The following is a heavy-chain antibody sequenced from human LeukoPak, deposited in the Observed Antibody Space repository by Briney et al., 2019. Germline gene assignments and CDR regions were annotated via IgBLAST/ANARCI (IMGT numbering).Heavy chain of an antibody. CDR3: AREGGPGFYFDY. CDR1: GFTFSSYG. D-gene: IGHD3-10*01. V-gene: IGHV3-33*01. J-gene: IGHJ4*02. CDR2: MWYDGSNK. Sequence: GGSLRLSCAASGFTFSSYGMHWARQAPGKGLEWVAVMWYDGSNKYYADSVKGRFTISRDNSKNTLYLQMNSLRAEDTAVYYCAREGGPGFYFDYWGQGTLVTVSS.